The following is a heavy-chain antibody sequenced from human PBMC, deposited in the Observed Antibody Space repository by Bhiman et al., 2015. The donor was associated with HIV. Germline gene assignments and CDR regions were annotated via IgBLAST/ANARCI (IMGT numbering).Heavy chain of an antibody. J-gene: IGHJ5*01. V-gene: IGHV3-9*01. CDR3: SKDAAGNWNSLDWFDS. CDR1: GFIFDDYA. D-gene: IGHD1-7*01. CDR2: ITWNSANR. Sequence: EVQLVESGGGLVQPGRSLRLSCEASGFIFDDYAMHWVRQAPGKGLEWVSGITWNSANRGYADSVKGRFTISRDNAKNSLYLQMNSLRPEDTAFYFCSKDAAGNWNSLDWFDSWGHGTLVTVSS.